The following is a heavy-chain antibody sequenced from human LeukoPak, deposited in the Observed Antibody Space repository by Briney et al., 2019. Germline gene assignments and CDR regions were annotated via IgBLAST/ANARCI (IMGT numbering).Heavy chain of an antibody. CDR3: ARDLLSSLGWFDP. CDR2: ISSSSSYI. D-gene: IGHD3-16*01. Sequence: GGSLRLSCAASGFTFSSYSMNWVRQAPGKGLEWVSSISSSSSYIYYADSVKGRFTISRDNAKNSLYLQMNSLRAEDTAVYYGARDLLSSLGWFDPWGQGTLVTVSS. CDR1: GFTFSSYS. J-gene: IGHJ5*02. V-gene: IGHV3-21*01.